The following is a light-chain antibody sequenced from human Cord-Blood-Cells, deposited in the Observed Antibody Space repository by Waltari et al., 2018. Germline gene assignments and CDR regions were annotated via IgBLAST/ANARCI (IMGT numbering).Light chain of an antibody. CDR1: QSVSSY. CDR3: QQRSNWPP. CDR2: DAS. J-gene: IGKJ4*01. V-gene: IGKV3-11*01. Sequence: EILLTQSPATLSLSPGESAALSCRASQSVSSYLAWYQQKPGQAPRLLIYDASNRATGIPARFSGSGSGTDFTLTISSLEPEDFAVYYWQQRSNWPPFGGGTKVEIK.